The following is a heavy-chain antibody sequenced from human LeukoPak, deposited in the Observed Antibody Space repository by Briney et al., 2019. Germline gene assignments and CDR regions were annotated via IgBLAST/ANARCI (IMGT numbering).Heavy chain of an antibody. D-gene: IGHD3-3*01. CDR1: GFTFSDYY. J-gene: IGHJ4*02. CDR2: ISSSGSTI. V-gene: IGHV3-11*01. CDR3: AKDTGPYDYYFDY. Sequence: GGSLRLSCAASGFTFSDYYMSWIRQAPGKGLEWVSYISSSGSTIYYADSVKGRFTISRDNAKNSLYLQMNSLRAEDTAVYYCAKDTGPYDYYFDYWGQGTLVTVSS.